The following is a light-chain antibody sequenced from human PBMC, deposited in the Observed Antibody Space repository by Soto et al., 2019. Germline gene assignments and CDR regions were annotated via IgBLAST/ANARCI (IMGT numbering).Light chain of an antibody. V-gene: IGLV2-14*01. Sequence: QSALTQPASVSGSPGQSITISCTGTSSDVVAHNHVSWYQQYPGKAPQLMIYEGFNRPSGVSTRFSGSKSGNTASLTISGLQAEDEADYYCSSYTSTNTLLFGGGTKLTV. CDR2: EGF. CDR3: SSYTSTNTLL. J-gene: IGLJ2*01. CDR1: SSDVVAHNH.